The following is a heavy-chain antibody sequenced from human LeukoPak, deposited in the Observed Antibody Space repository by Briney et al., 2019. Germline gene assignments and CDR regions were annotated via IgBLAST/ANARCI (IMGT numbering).Heavy chain of an antibody. CDR1: GGSFSGYY. Sequence: SETLSLTCAVYGGSFSGYYWSWIRQPPGKGLEWIGEINHSGSTNYNPSLKSRVTISVDTSKNQFSLKLSSVTAADTAVYYCARVRVAGRYCSSTSCYSSAFDIWGQGTMVTVSS. D-gene: IGHD2-2*01. CDR3: ARVRVAGRYCSSTSCYSSAFDI. V-gene: IGHV4-34*01. J-gene: IGHJ3*02. CDR2: INHSGST.